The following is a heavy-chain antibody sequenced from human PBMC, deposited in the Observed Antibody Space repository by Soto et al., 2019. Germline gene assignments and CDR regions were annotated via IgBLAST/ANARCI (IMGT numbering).Heavy chain of an antibody. CDR2: INPNSGNT. J-gene: IGHJ4*02. V-gene: IGHV1-18*04. Sequence: ASVKVSCKASGYTFTGYYMHWVRQAPGQGLEWMGWINPNSGNTGYAQKLQGRVTMTTDTSTSTAYMELRSLRSDDTAVYYCARDTPPADYWGQGTLVTVSS. CDR3: ARDTPPADY. CDR1: GYTFTGYY.